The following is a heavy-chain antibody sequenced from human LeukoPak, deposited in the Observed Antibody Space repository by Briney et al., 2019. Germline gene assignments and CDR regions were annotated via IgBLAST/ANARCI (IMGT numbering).Heavy chain of an antibody. J-gene: IGHJ5*02. Sequence: GGSLRLSCAASGFXLSNYAIHWVRQAPGKGLEWVAFMSFDGSDKYYADSVKGRFTISRDNSKNTLYLQMNSLRFEDTAVYYCARDQPGTYTLSSTWGQGTLVTVSS. V-gene: IGHV3-30-3*01. D-gene: IGHD6-19*01. CDR3: ARDQPGTYTLSST. CDR1: GFXLSNYA. CDR2: MSFDGSDK.